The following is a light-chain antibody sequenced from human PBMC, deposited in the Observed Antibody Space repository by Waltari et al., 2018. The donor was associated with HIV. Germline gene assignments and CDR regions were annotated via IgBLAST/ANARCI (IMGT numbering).Light chain of an antibody. CDR3: QKYNTSSRWT. CDR2: KTS. Sequence: DIQMTQSPSTLSASVGDRVTITCRASQSISSWLAWYQQKPGKAPKLLIYKTSSLESGVPSRFSGSGYGTEFTLTISGLQPDDFATYYCQKYNTSSRWTFGQGTKVEIK. J-gene: IGKJ1*01. CDR1: QSISSW. V-gene: IGKV1-5*03.